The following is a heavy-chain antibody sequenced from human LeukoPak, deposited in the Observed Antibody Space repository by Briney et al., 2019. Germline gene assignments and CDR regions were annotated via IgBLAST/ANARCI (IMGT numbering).Heavy chain of an antibody. Sequence: GGSLRLSCAASGFTVSSNYMSWARKAPGKGLEWASVFYAGGAPTSEASGKAGSPTPRANPRTSRNLKRNGLGAEERPGNSGGSTYYADSVKGRFTISRDNSKNTLYLQMNSLRAEDTAVYYCARFLVGASHYYYGMDVWGQGTTVTVSS. V-gene: IGHV3-66*02. CDR1: GFTVSSNY. CDR3: GSTYYADSVKGRFTISRDNSKNTLYLQMNSLRAEDTAVYYCARFLVGASHYYYGMDV. CDR2: FYAGGAP. J-gene: IGHJ6*02. D-gene: IGHD3-10*01.